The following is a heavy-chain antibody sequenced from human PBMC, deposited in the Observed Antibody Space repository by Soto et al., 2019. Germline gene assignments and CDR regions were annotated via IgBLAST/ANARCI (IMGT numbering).Heavy chain of an antibody. CDR3: ARGGYYFYMDV. Sequence: QVQLQESGPGLVKPSETLSLTCAVSGGSISISNWWSWVRQTPGKGLEWIGQIHHSGSTNYSPSLTSRVTISVDKSKNQFSLKMNSVTAADTAVYYCARGGYYFYMDVWGKGTPVTVSS. J-gene: IGHJ6*03. CDR1: GGSISISNW. D-gene: IGHD1-26*01. V-gene: IGHV4-4*02. CDR2: IHHSGST.